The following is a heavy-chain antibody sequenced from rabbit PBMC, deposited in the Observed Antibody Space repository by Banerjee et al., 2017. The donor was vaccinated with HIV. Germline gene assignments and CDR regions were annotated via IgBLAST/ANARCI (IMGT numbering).Heavy chain of an antibody. J-gene: IGHJ4*01. CDR1: GFSFSNKYV. V-gene: IGHV1S45*01. CDR3: ARADYTGYGGAYNL. Sequence: QEQLEESGGDLVKPEGSLTLTCTASGFSFSNKYVMCWVRQAPGKGLEWIGCVSTNSGSTWYASWVNGRFTISKTSSTTVTLQMTSLTDADTATYFCARADYTGYGGAYNLWGQGTLVTVS. CDR2: VSTNSGST. D-gene: IGHD7-1*01.